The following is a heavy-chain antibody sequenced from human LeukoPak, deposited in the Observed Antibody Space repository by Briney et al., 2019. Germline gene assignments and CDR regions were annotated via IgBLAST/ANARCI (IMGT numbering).Heavy chain of an antibody. V-gene: IGHV4-59*11. D-gene: IGHD5-18*01. CDR3: ATIKRGSIYGYFDF. J-gene: IGHJ4*02. CDR2: MYDSEKT. CDR1: GVSITSHY. Sequence: SETLSLTCTVSGVSITSHYWSWIRQPPGKGLEWIGYMYDSEKTKDNLSFKSRSTLSANTSKNQFSLRLSSVTAEDTAVYYCATIKRGSIYGYFDFWGQGILVTVSS.